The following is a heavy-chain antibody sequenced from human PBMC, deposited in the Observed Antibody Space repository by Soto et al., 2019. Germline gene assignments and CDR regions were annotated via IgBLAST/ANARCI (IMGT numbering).Heavy chain of an antibody. D-gene: IGHD6-13*01. CDR1: GYSISNYG. Sequence: QVQLVQSGAEVKQPGASVKVSCKASGYSISNYGFTWVRQAPGQGLEWMGWIGAYNGNTNYAQKLQGRVTMTTDTSTSTVFMDLRSLTSDDTAVYYCARGGMNGMDVWGQGTTVTVSS. CDR3: ARGGMNGMDV. J-gene: IGHJ6*02. CDR2: IGAYNGNT. V-gene: IGHV1-18*01.